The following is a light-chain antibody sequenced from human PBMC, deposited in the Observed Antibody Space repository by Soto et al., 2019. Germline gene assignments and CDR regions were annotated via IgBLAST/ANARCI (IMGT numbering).Light chain of an antibody. V-gene: IGKV1-5*03. J-gene: IGKJ5*01. CDR2: KAS. Sequence: DIQMTQSPSTLSASVGDRVTITCRASQSISSWLAWYQQKPGKAPKLLIYKASSLESGVPSRFSGSGSGTEITITISSLQPDDFAPYSCQHSNSYSITFGQGTRLEIK. CDR3: QHSNSYSIT. CDR1: QSISSW.